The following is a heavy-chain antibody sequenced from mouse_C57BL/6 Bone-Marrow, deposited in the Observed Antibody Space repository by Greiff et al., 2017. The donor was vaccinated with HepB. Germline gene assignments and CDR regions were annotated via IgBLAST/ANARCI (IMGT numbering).Heavy chain of an antibody. V-gene: IGHV1-81*01. Sequence: VQGVESGAELARPGASVKLSCKASGYTFTSYGISWVKQRTGQGLEWIGEIYPRSGNTYYNEKFKGKATLTADKSSSTAYMELRSLTSEDSAVYFCAILLRAWVAYWGQGTLGTVSA. D-gene: IGHD1-1*01. CDR2: IYPRSGNT. J-gene: IGHJ3*01. CDR3: AILLRAWVAY. CDR1: GYTFTSYG.